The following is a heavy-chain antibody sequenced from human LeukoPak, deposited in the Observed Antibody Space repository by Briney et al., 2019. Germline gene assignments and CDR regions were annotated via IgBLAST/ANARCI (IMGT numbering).Heavy chain of an antibody. CDR3: ARLDEGGKGITPLDYYFDY. D-gene: IGHD4-23*01. Sequence: GESLKISCKGSGYSFTSYWIGWVRQMPGKGLEWMGIIYPGDSDTRYSPSFQGQVTISADKSISTAYLQWSSLKASDTAMYYCARLDEGGKGITPLDYYFDYWGQGTLVTVSS. V-gene: IGHV5-51*01. CDR2: IYPGDSDT. CDR1: GYSFTSYW. J-gene: IGHJ4*02.